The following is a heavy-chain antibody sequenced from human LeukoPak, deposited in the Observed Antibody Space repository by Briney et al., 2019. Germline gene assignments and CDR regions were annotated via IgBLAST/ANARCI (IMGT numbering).Heavy chain of an antibody. CDR1: GFTFSNHG. Sequence: GGSLRLSCAASGFTFSNHGMHWVRQAPGKGLEWVAVIWYDGSNKYYADSVKGRFTISRDNSKNTLDLQMNSLRAEDTAVYYCARDVAARRLDPWGQGTLATVSS. J-gene: IGHJ5*02. CDR3: ARDVAARRLDP. V-gene: IGHV3-33*01. D-gene: IGHD6-6*01. CDR2: IWYDGSNK.